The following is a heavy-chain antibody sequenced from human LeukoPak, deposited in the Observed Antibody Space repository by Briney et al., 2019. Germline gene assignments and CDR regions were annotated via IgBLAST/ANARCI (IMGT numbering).Heavy chain of an antibody. Sequence: GGSLRLSCAASGFTFRSYEMNWVRQAPGKGLEWVSFISNSGDSIYYADSVKGRFTISRDNAKNSLFLQMNSLRAEDTAVYYCARSEARFMLSWGPGTLVTLSS. CDR3: ARSEARFMLS. D-gene: IGHD3-16*02. J-gene: IGHJ4*02. V-gene: IGHV3-48*03. CDR2: ISNSGDSI. CDR1: GFTFRSYE.